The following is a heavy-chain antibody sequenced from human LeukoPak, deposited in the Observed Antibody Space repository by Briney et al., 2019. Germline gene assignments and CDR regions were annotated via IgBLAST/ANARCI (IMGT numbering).Heavy chain of an antibody. J-gene: IGHJ4*02. D-gene: IGHD3-22*01. V-gene: IGHV3-21*01. Sequence: GGSLRLSCAASGFTFSSYSMNWVRQAPGKGLEWVSSISSSSSYIYYADSVKGRFTISRDNAKNSLYLQMNSLRAEDTAVYYCARGSRYYYDSSGYYYVGRYWGQGTLVTVSS. CDR2: ISSSSSYI. CDR1: GFTFSSYS. CDR3: ARGSRYYYDSSGYYYVGRY.